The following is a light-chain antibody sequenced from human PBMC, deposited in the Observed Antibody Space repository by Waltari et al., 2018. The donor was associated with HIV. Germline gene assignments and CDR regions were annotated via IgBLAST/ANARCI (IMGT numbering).Light chain of an antibody. CDR3: HQYGNSPST. J-gene: IGKJ2*01. Sequence: ELVLTQSPGTLSLSPGERATLSCRASQSVNANFFAWYQQRPGQAPRLLIYGASTRARGIPDRFSGSGSGKDFTLTISRLEPEDFAVYYCHQYGNSPSTFGQGTTLDIK. V-gene: IGKV3-20*01. CDR1: QSVNANF. CDR2: GAS.